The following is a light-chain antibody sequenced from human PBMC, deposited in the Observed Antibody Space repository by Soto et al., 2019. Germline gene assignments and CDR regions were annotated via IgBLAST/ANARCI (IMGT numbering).Light chain of an antibody. Sequence: DIQMTQSPSSLSASVGDRVTITCRASQGISNYLAWYQQKPGKVPNLLIYAASTLQSGVPSRFSGSGSGTVFTLTISTLQLEEVATYYCKKNNGAPGTFGRGTKVKIK. J-gene: IGKJ1*01. V-gene: IGKV1-27*01. CDR2: AAS. CDR3: KKNNGAPGT. CDR1: QGISNY.